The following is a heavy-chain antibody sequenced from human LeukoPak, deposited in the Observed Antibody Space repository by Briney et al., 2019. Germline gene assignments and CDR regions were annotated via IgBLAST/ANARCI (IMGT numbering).Heavy chain of an antibody. CDR3: AKRRLAYQFQSQYYGMDV. J-gene: IGHJ6*02. V-gene: IGHV3-23*01. CDR2: ISGTGGST. Sequence: GGSLRLSCSASGFTFSSYAMSWVRQAPGKGLEWVSVISGTGGSTYYADSVKGRFAISRDNSKNTLFLQLNSLRVEDMAVYYCAKRRLAYQFQSQYYGMDVWGQGTTVTVSS. D-gene: IGHD3-9*01. CDR1: GFTFSSYA.